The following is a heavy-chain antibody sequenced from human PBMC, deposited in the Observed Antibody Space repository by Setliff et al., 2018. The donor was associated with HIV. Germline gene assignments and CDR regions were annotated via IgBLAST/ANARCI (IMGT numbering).Heavy chain of an antibody. Sequence: SETLSLTCTVSGGSISSYYWSWIRQPPGKGLEWIGYIYYSGSTNYNPSLKSRVTISVDTSKNQFSLKLSSVTAADTAVYYRARGGMIRPSAPFDPWGQGTLVTVSS. CDR1: GGSISSYY. CDR2: IYYSGST. J-gene: IGHJ5*02. CDR3: ARGGMIRPSAPFDP. V-gene: IGHV4-59*01. D-gene: IGHD3-16*01.